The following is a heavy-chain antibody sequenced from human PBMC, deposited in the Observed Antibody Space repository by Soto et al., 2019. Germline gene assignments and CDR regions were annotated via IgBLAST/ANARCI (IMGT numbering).Heavy chain of an antibody. Sequence: EVQLVESGGGLVQPGGSLRLSCAASGFTFSDHYMDWVRQAPEKGLEWVGRTRNKANSYTTEYAASVKGRFTVSRDDSKNSLYLQMNSLKTEDTAVYYCAKVSSTDGYTYDSWGQGALVTVSS. CDR2: TRNKANSYTT. J-gene: IGHJ5*02. D-gene: IGHD3-16*01. CDR3: AKVSSTDGYTYDS. V-gene: IGHV3-72*01. CDR1: GFTFSDHY.